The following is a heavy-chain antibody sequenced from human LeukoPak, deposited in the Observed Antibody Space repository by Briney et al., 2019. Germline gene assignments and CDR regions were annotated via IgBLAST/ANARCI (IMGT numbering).Heavy chain of an antibody. CDR3: AKEFVGGEWEPNLPRPFDY. D-gene: IGHD1-26*01. V-gene: IGHV3-30*02. CDR1: GVTFSSYG. Sequence: PGGSLRLSCAASGVTFSSYGMHWVRQAPGKGLEWVAFIRYDGSNKYYADSVKGRFTISRDNSKNTLYLQMNSLRAEDTAVYYCAKEFVGGEWEPNLPRPFDYWGQGTLVTVSS. CDR2: IRYDGSNK. J-gene: IGHJ4*02.